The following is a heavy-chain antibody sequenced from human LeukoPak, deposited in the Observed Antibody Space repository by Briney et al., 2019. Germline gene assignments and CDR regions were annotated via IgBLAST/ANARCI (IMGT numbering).Heavy chain of an antibody. Sequence: GGSLRLSCVASGFTFYSYAMGWVRQSPGRGLECVSAISNYGHKTSYTDSVRGRFAISRDNSKNTVYLQMSSLRAEDTGIYYCVRNAASDFYYYMGVWGRGTTLIVS. V-gene: IGHV3-23*01. CDR3: VRNAASDFYYYMGV. D-gene: IGHD6-25*01. CDR1: GFTFYSYA. J-gene: IGHJ6*03. CDR2: ISNYGHKT.